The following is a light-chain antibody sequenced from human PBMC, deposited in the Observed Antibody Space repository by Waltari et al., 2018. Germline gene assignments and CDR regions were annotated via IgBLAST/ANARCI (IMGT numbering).Light chain of an antibody. J-gene: IGLJ3*02. CDR2: VHSDGSH. Sequence: QLMLTQSPSASASLGASVKLTCPLSSGQSSYAIAWHQQQPEKGPRYLMQVHSDGSHIKGDGIPDRFSGSSSGAERYLTISSLQSEDEADYYCQTGGFGIWVFGGGTKLTVL. V-gene: IGLV4-69*01. CDR1: SGQSSYA. CDR3: QTGGFGIWV.